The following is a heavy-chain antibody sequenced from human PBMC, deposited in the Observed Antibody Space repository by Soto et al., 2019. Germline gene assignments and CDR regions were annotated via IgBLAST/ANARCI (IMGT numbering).Heavy chain of an antibody. CDR1: GFTFSMYW. CDR2: IKQDGGEK. J-gene: IGHJ6*02. CDR3: VRDQLILPADDFYYGVDV. V-gene: IGHV3-7*03. Sequence: EVKLVESVGGSVQPGESLRLSCVASGFTFSMYWMSWVRQGPGKGLEWVARIKQDGGEKYYVDSVKGRFTVSRDNAKNSLYLQLHSLSADDAAIYYCVRDQLILPADDFYYGVDVWGQGTTVTVSS.